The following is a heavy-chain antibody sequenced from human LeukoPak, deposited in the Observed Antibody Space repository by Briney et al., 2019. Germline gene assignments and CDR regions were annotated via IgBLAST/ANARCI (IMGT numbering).Heavy chain of an antibody. D-gene: IGHD2-15*01. CDR1: GFTFSSYS. V-gene: IGHV3-21*01. CDR3: AIGGRGGYCSGGSCYSGHGMDV. Sequence: GGSLKLSCAASGFTFSSYSMNWVRQAPGKGLEWVSSISRSSSYIYYADSVKGRFTISRDNAKNSLYLQMNSLRAEDTAVYYCAIGGRGGYCSGGSCYSGHGMDVWGKGTTVTVSS. CDR2: ISRSSSYI. J-gene: IGHJ6*04.